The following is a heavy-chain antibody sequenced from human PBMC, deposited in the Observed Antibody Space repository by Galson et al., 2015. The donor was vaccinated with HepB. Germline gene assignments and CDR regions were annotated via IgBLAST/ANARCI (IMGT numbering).Heavy chain of an antibody. V-gene: IGHV3-49*03. J-gene: IGHJ6*03. CDR3: TRDQTLTTVTNYYYYYMDV. CDR2: IRSKAYGGTT. D-gene: IGHD4-11*01. Sequence: SLRLSCAASGFTFGDYAMSWFRQAPGKGLEWVGFIRSKAYGGTTEYAASVKGRFTISRDDSKSIAYLQMNSLKTEDTAVYYCTRDQTLTTVTNYYYYYMDVWGKGTTVTVSS. CDR1: GFTFGDYA.